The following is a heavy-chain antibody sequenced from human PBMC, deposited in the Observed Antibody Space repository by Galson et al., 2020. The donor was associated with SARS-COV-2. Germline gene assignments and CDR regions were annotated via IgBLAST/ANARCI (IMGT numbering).Heavy chain of an antibody. Sequence: GGSLRLSCAASGFTFSSYAMHWVRQAPGKGLEWVAVISYDGSKKYYADSVKGRFTISRDNSKNTLYLQMNSLRAEDTAVYYCAREFAVVVVATPYMDVWGKGTTVTVSS. V-gene: IGHV3-30*01. CDR3: AREFAVVVVATPYMDV. CDR2: ISYDGSKK. CDR1: GFTFSSYA. J-gene: IGHJ6*03. D-gene: IGHD2-15*01.